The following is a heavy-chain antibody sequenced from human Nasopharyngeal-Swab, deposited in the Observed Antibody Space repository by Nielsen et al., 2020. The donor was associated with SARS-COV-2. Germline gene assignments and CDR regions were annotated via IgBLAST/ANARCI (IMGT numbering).Heavy chain of an antibody. D-gene: IGHD6-13*01. CDR2: IYPGDSDT. CDR1: GYSFTSYW. CDR3: ARHVGSSWYLDAFDI. J-gene: IGHJ3*02. V-gene: IGHV5-51*01. Sequence: GESLKISCKGSGYSFTSYWIGWVRQMPGKGLEWMGIIYPGDSDTRYSPSFQGQVTISADKSISTAYLQWSSLKASDTAMYYCARHVGSSWYLDAFDIWGQGTMVTVSS.